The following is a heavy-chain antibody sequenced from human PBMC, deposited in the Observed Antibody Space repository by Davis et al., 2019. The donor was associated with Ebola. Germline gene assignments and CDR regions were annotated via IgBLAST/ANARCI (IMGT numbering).Heavy chain of an antibody. V-gene: IGHV1-18*04. CDR1: GYTFTSYG. J-gene: IGHJ4*02. Sequence: ASVKVSCKASGYTFTSYGITWVRQAPGQGLEWMGWINPHNGNTNYAQNVQGRVTMTTDTSTSTAYMEVGSLRSDDTAVYYCARAQFPTTSDHWGQGTLVTVSS. D-gene: IGHD1-1*01. CDR3: ARAQFPTTSDH. CDR2: INPHNGNT.